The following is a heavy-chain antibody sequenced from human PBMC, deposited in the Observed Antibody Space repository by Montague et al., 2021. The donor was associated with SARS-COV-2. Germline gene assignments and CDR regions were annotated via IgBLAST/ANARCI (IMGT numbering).Heavy chain of an antibody. J-gene: IGHJ4*02. CDR2: MHSTGST. CDR1: GGSINSYF. Sequence: SETLSLTCSVSGGSINSYFWGWIRQSPGKGLEWVGYMHSTGSTAYNPSLKSRVIISVDTSETQISLKLSSVSAADTALYYCARAVVGAKTATIESWGQGTLVTVSS. CDR3: ARAVVGAKTATIES. V-gene: IGHV4-59*01. D-gene: IGHD2-15*01.